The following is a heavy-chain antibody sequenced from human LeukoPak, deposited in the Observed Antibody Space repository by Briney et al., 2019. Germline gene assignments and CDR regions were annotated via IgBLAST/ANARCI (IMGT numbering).Heavy chain of an antibody. CDR1: GGSISSNY. CDR3: ARHSITGPDFDY. D-gene: IGHD1-20*01. V-gene: IGHV4-59*08. CDR2: IHYRGST. Sequence: SETLSLTCTVSGGSISSNYWSWIRQPPGEGLEWIGYIHYRGSTNYNPSLKSRVTISVDTSKNQFSLKLSSVTAADTAVYYCARHSITGPDFDYWGQGTLVTVSS. J-gene: IGHJ4*02.